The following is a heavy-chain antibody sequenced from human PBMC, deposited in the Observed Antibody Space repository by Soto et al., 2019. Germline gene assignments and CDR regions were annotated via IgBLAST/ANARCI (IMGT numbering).Heavy chain of an antibody. CDR1: GFTFSSYW. V-gene: IGHV3-7*03. CDR2: IKQDGSEK. CDR3: ARGMITFGGVIVMDYYGMDV. J-gene: IGHJ6*02. D-gene: IGHD3-16*02. Sequence: PGGSLRLSCAASGFTFSSYWMSWVRQAPGKGLEWVANIKQDGSEKYYVDSVKGRFTISRDNAKNSLYLQMNSLRAEDTAVYYCARGMITFGGVIVMDYYGMDVWGQGTTVTVS.